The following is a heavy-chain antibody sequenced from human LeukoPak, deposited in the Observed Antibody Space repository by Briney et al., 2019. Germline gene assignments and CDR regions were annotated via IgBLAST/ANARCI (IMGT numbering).Heavy chain of an antibody. V-gene: IGHV1-2*02. CDR1: GYTCTGYY. CDR3: ARGGGTSCLLGYCSGGSRY. D-gene: IGHD2-15*01. Sequence: ASVKVSCKASGYTCTGYYMHWVRQAPGQGLEWMGWINPNSGGTNYTQKFQGRVTMTRDTSTSTAYMELRRPRSEDTAVYYSARGGGTSCLLGYCSGGSRYWGQGTLVTVSS. CDR2: INPNSGGT. J-gene: IGHJ4*02.